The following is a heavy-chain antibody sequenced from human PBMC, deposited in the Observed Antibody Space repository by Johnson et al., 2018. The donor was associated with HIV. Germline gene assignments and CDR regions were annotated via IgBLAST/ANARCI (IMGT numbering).Heavy chain of an antibody. J-gene: IGHJ3*02. CDR2: INADGSST. Sequence: VHLVESGGGLVQPGGSLRLSCAASGFIFSSHWMQWVRQAPGKGLMCVSRINADGSSTNYADSVKGRFTISRDNAKNTLYLQMHSLRAEDTAVYYSARGGGDYYRDAFDIWGQGTMVAVSS. V-gene: IGHV3-74*01. CDR1: GFIFSSHW. CDR3: ARGGGDYYRDAFDI. D-gene: IGHD1-26*01.